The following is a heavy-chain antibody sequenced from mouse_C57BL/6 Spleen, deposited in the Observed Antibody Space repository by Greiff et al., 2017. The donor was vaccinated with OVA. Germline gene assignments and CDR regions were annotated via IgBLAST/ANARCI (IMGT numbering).Heavy chain of an antibody. J-gene: IGHJ2*01. CDR3: ARETTAVAHFDY. CDR2: IYPGSGST. D-gene: IGHD1-1*01. V-gene: IGHV1-55*01. Sequence: QVQLQQPGAELVKPGASVKMSCKASGYTFTGYWITWVKQRPGQGLEWIGDIYPGSGSTNYNEKFKSKATLTVDTSSSTAYMQLSSLTSEDSAVDDCARETTAVAHFDYWGQGTTLTVSA. CDR1: GYTFTGYW.